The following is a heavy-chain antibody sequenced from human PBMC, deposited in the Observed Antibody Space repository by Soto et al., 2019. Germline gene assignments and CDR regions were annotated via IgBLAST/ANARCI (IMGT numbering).Heavy chain of an antibody. CDR2: ISYDGSDK. V-gene: IGHV3-30-3*01. D-gene: IGHD2-15*01. Sequence: QVQLVESGGGVVQPGRSLRLSCAASGFSFSSYAMHWVRQAPGKGLDWVAVISYDGSDKYYTDSVKGRFTISRDNSKNTLYLKMNSLRPEDTAVYYCAKEVEHAFDIWGQGTIVTVSS. J-gene: IGHJ3*02. CDR1: GFSFSSYA. CDR3: AKEVEHAFDI.